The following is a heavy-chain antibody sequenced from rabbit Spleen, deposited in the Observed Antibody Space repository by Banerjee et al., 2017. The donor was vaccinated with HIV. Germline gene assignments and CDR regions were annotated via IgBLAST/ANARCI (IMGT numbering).Heavy chain of an antibody. CDR3: ARVSETSGWGEDL. V-gene: IGHV1S40*01. J-gene: IGHJ4*01. Sequence: EESGGDLVKPGASLTLTCTASGVSFSSSSYMCWVRQAPGKGLEWIACINIVTGKSVYASWAKGRFTMSRTSSTTVTLQMTTLTAADTATYFCARVSETSGWGEDLWGQGTLVTVS. CDR1: GVSFSSSSY. D-gene: IGHD4-1*01. CDR2: INIVTGKS.